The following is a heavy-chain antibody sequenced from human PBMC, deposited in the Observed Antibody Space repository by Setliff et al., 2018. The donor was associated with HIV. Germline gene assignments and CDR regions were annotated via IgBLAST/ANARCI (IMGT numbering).Heavy chain of an antibody. CDR1: GYTFAAYY. CDR3: AGDSTDPWKTNYRNSFDP. Sequence: ASVKVSCKASGYTFAAYYIHWVRQAPGQGLEWMGWVSPYNGKTEYEQKFQGRVTMTKDTSIDAVYMELSSLTSDDTAVYFCAGDSTDPWKTNYRNSFDPWGQGTLVTVSS. D-gene: IGHD1-1*01. J-gene: IGHJ5*02. V-gene: IGHV1-2*02. CDR2: VSPYNGKT.